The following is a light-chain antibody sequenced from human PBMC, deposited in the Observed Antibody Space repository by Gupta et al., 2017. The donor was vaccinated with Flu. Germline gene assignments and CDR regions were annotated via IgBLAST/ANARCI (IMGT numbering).Light chain of an antibody. CDR1: QTSSSNY. Sequence: MLPQSLAPLPLSQGARAPSSCGASQTSSSNYLAWYQQKPGLAPRLLIYDASSRATGIPDRFSGSGSGTDFTLTISRLEPEDFAVYYCQQYGRSFSFGPGTKVEIK. V-gene: IGKV3D-20*01. CDR2: DAS. CDR3: QQYGRSFS. J-gene: IGKJ3*01.